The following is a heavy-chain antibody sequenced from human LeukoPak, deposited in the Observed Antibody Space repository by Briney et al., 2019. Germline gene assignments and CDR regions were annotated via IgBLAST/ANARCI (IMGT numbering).Heavy chain of an antibody. Sequence: PGGSLRLSCAASGFTFSNYWVNWVRQAPGKGLEWVANIKQDGSEKNYVDSVKGRFTISRDNAKNSLYLQMNSLRAEDTAVYWCARGGYAGAMDYWGQEPWSPSPQ. D-gene: IGHD5-12*01. CDR2: IKQDGSEK. J-gene: IGHJ4*01. CDR1: GFTFSNYW. CDR3: ARGGYAGAMDY. V-gene: IGHV3-7*04.